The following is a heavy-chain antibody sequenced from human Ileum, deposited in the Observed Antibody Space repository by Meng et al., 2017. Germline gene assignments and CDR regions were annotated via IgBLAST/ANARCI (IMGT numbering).Heavy chain of an antibody. Sequence: VQLVESGGGRVKPGGSLRLSCAASGFTFSSYSMNWVRQAPGKGLEWVSFITGTSSYIYYADSVKGRFTISRDNAKNSLYLQMNSLRAEDTAVYFCVLMNTFTHPGEDWGQGTLVTASS. J-gene: IGHJ4*02. CDR1: GFTFSSYS. V-gene: IGHV3-21*01. D-gene: IGHD3-16*01. CDR3: VLMNTFTHPGED. CDR2: ITGTSSYI.